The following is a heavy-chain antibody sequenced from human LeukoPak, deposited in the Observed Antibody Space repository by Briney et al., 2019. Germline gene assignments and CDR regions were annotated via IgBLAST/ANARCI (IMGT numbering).Heavy chain of an antibody. Sequence: SETLSLTCTVSGGSISSGGYYWSWIRQHPGKGLEWIGYIYYSGSTYYNPSLKSQVTISVDTSKNQFSLKLSSVTAADTAVYYCARISYYDFWMDVWGKGTTVTVSS. CDR2: IYYSGST. D-gene: IGHD3-3*01. CDR1: GGSISSGGYY. V-gene: IGHV4-31*01. CDR3: ARISYYDFWMDV. J-gene: IGHJ6*04.